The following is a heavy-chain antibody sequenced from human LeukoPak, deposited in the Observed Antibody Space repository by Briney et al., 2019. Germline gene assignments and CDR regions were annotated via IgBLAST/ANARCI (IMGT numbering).Heavy chain of an antibody. J-gene: IGHJ4*02. CDR3: ARRIAYCGGDCSNGFDY. CDR2: ISAYNGNT. CDR1: GYTFTSYG. Sequence: GASVKVSCKASGYTFTSYGISWVRQAPGQGLEWMGWISAYNGNTNYAQKLQGRVTMTTDTSTSTAYMELRSLRSDDTAVYYCARRIAYCGGDCSNGFDYWGQGTLVTVSS. V-gene: IGHV1-18*01. D-gene: IGHD2-21*02.